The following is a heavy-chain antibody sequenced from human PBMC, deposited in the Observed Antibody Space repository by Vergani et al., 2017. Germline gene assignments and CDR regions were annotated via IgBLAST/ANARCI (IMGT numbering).Heavy chain of an antibody. V-gene: IGHV4-38-2*02. CDR3: ASGKYYSDSTSHFRGRYFDV. J-gene: IGHJ2*01. D-gene: IGHD3-16*01. Sequence: QVHLQESCPGLVKPSETLSLTCSVSNYSIGRDYFWGWIRRSPGKGLEYIASIYHVWMTYYNPSLKSRATIYIDTSENVISLRLTSVTAADTAVYYCASGKYYSDSTSHFRGRYFDVWGRGTLVTVPS. CDR1: NYSIGRDYF. CDR2: IYHVWMT.